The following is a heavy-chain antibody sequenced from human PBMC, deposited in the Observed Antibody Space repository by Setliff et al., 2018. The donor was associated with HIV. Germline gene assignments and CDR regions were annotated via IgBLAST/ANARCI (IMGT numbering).Heavy chain of an antibody. CDR3: THRRGWWLHFEH. Sequence: SGPTLVNPTQTVTLTCSFSGFSLSDNGMGVGWIRQPPGKALEWLAFIYWDDDKLYSPSLKSWLTITKDTSKNQVVLTMTNMDPADTGTYFCTHRRGWWLHFEHWGQGTLVTVSS. CDR2: IYWDDDK. D-gene: IGHD2-15*01. V-gene: IGHV2-5*02. CDR1: GFSLSDNGMG. J-gene: IGHJ1*01.